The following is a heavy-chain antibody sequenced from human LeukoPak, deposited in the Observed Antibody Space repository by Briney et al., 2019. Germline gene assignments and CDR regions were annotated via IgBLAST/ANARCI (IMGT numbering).Heavy chain of an antibody. J-gene: IGHJ3*02. V-gene: IGHV3-48*03. CDR1: GLTFSACE. CDR2: ISRSGSTR. CDR3: ARVATMVRVPLDALDI. D-gene: IGHD3-10*01. Sequence: PTGGSLRLSCAISGLTFSACELTWVRQAPGKGLEWGSDISRSGSTRYYADTVKGRFTISRDNAKNSLYLQMNSLRAEDTAVYYCARVATMVRVPLDALDIWGQGTMVSVSS.